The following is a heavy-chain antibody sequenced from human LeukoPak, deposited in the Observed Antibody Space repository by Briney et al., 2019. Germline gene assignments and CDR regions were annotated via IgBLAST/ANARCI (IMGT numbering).Heavy chain of an antibody. J-gene: IGHJ4*02. CDR1: GFTFSSYA. Sequence: GGSLRLSCAASGFTFSSYAMHWVRQAPGKGLEWVAVISYDGSNKYYADPVKGRFTISRDNSKNTLYLQMNSLRAEDTAVYYCARGALWFGELPYWGQGTLVTVSS. CDR2: ISYDGSNK. CDR3: ARGALWFGELPY. V-gene: IGHV3-30-3*01. D-gene: IGHD3-10*01.